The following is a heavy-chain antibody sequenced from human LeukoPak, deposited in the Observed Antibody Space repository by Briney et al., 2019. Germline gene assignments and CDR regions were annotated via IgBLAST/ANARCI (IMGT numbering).Heavy chain of an antibody. CDR2: IYDSGNE. CDR1: GGSISTSAFY. D-gene: IGHD4-17*01. J-gene: IGHJ4*02. CDR3: ARDPYGDYGQYFDY. V-gene: IGHV4-39*07. Sequence: SETLSLTCTVSGGSISTSAFYWGWIRQPPGKGLEWIGSIYDSGNEFYNPSLKSRVTISIDTSKNQFSLKLSSVTATDTAVFYCARDPYGDYGQYFDYWGQGTLVTVSS.